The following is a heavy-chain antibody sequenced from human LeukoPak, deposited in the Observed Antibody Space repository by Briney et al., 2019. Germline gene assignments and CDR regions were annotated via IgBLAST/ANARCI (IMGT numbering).Heavy chain of an antibody. V-gene: IGHV3-11*01. Sequence: GGSLRLSCAASGFTFSDHYMSCIRQAPGKGLEWVSYISSSGSTRYYTDSVKGRFTISRDNAKNSLYLQMNSLRAEDTAVYYCARDTTQRGVWGQGTLVTVSS. J-gene: IGHJ4*02. CDR2: ISSSGSTR. CDR1: GFTFSDHY. CDR3: ARDTTQRGV. D-gene: IGHD1-1*01.